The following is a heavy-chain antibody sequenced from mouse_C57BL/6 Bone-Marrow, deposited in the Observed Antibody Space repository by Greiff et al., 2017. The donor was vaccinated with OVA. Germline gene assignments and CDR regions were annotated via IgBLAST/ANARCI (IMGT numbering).Heavy chain of an antibody. CDR3: TDLFSSSYAMDY. J-gene: IGHJ4*01. CDR1: GFTFSNYW. Sequence: DVKLEESGGGLVQPGGSLKLSCVASGFTFSNYWMNWVRQSPEKGLEWVAQIRLKSDNYATHYAESVKGRFTISRDDSKSSVYLQMNNLRAEDTGIYYCTDLFSSSYAMDYWGQGTSVTVSS. V-gene: IGHV6-3*01. CDR2: IRLKSDNYAT. D-gene: IGHD1-1*01.